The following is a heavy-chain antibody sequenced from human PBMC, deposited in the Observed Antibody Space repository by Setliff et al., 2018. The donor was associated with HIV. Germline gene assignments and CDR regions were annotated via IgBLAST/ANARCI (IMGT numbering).Heavy chain of an antibody. Sequence: SETLSLTCTFSGVTSGDYYWTWIRQHPVKGLEWIGYIYSSGTKYYNPSLKSRLAISLDTSKNQFSLNLKSVTAVDAAVYYCARGFCSGGFCHPNFYHYMDVWGKGTTVTVSS. CDR3: ARGFCSGGFCHPNFYHYMDV. CDR2: IYSSGTK. V-gene: IGHV4-31*03. J-gene: IGHJ6*03. CDR1: GVTSGDYY. D-gene: IGHD2-15*01.